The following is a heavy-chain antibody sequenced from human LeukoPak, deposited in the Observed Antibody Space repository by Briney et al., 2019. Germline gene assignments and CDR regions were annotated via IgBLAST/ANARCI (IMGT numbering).Heavy chain of an antibody. Sequence: KSGGSLRLSCAASGFTFSSYSMNWVRQAPGKGLEWVSSISSSSSYIYYADSVKGRFTISRDNAKNSLYLQMNSLRAEDTAVYYCARTEHGYYVIDAFQSWGQGTMVTVSS. D-gene: IGHD3-22*01. CDR1: GFTFSSYS. V-gene: IGHV3-21*01. CDR2: ISSSSSYI. J-gene: IGHJ3*02. CDR3: ARTEHGYYVIDAFQS.